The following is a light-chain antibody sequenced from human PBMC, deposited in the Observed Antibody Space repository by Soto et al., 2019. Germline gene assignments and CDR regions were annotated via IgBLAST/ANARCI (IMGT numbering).Light chain of an antibody. CDR1: SSDVGGYNY. V-gene: IGLV2-8*01. CDR2: EVN. J-gene: IGLJ1*01. Sequence: QSVLTQPPSASGSPGQSVAISCTGTSSDVGGYNYVSWYQQHPGKAPKLMIYEVNKRPSGVPDRFSGSKSGNTASLTVSGLQAEDEADYYFSSYAGSSNVFGSGTTVTVL. CDR3: SSYAGSSNV.